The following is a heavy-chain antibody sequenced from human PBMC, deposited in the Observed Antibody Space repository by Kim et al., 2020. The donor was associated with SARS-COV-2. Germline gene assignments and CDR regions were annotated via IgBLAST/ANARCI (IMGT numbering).Heavy chain of an antibody. CDR3: ARSDWFDP. CDR2: IKHDGSIT. J-gene: IGHJ5*02. CDR1: GFSLSGSW. Sequence: GGSLRLSCAASGFSLSGSWMSWLRQGPGKGLEWVSRIKHDGSITTYAESVKGRFTISRDNAKNTIYLQMNSLSVEDTAVYYCARSDWFDPWGQGIMVTVS. V-gene: IGHV3-74*01.